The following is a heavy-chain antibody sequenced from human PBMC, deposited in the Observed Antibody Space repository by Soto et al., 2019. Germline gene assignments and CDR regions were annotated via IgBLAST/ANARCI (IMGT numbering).Heavy chain of an antibody. Sequence: QVQLVQSGGEVKKPGASVKLSCTASGYTFTSYGISWVRQAPGQGLEWMGWISAYNGKTNYAQNVQGRVTMTTDTXXRTAYRDRRSLRSDDTAVYYCARGGDVNYYHGMDVWGQGTTVTVSS. V-gene: IGHV1-18*01. CDR1: GYTFTSYG. J-gene: IGHJ6*02. CDR3: ARGGDVNYYHGMDV. D-gene: IGHD5-12*01. CDR2: ISAYNGKT.